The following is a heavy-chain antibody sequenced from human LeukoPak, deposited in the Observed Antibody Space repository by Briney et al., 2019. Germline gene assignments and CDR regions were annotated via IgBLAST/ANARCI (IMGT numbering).Heavy chain of an antibody. V-gene: IGHV4-39*01. CDR2: FYYSGNT. Sequence: SETLSLTCTVSSGSISGYYWGWIRQPPGKGLEWIARFYYSGNTYYNPSLKSRVTISVDTSKNQFSLKLNSVTAADTAVYYCSIYGDRNNREFVYWRQGTMLTVSS. D-gene: IGHD7-27*01. CDR1: SGSISGYY. CDR3: SIYGDRNNREFVY. J-gene: IGHJ4*02.